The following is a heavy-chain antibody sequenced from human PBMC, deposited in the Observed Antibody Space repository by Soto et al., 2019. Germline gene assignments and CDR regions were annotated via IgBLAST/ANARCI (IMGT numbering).Heavy chain of an antibody. Sequence: GGSLRLSCAASGFTVSSSYMSWVRQAPGKGLEWVSVIYSGGSTYYADSVKGRFTISRHNSKNTLYLQMNSLRAEDTAVYYCARVGYGDAYYYYGMDVWGQGTTVTVSS. J-gene: IGHJ6*02. D-gene: IGHD4-17*01. CDR2: IYSGGST. V-gene: IGHV3-66*01. CDR1: GFTVSSSY. CDR3: ARVGYGDAYYYYGMDV.